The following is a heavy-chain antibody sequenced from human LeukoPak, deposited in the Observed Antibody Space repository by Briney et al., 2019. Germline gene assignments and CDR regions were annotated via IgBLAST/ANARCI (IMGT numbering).Heavy chain of an antibody. Sequence: GGSLRLSCAASGFTFTSYDIHFVRQAPGKGLEWVALICHDGNSKYYADSVKGRFTISRDDSKHTVSLQMNSLRAEDTAIYYCARELNSNKANTGWFDPWGQGTLVTVSS. CDR1: GFTFTSYD. D-gene: IGHD4-11*01. V-gene: IGHV3-33*01. CDR3: ARELNSNKANTGWFDP. J-gene: IGHJ5*02. CDR2: ICHDGNSK.